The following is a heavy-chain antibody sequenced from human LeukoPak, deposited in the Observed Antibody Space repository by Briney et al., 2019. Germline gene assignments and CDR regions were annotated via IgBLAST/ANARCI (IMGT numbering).Heavy chain of an antibody. CDR3: ARCGYSYGTGYYFDY. D-gene: IGHD5-18*01. CDR2: IFHSGST. V-gene: IGHV4-59*01. J-gene: IGHJ4*02. Sequence: SETLSLTCTVSGGSISGYYWSWIRQPPGKGLDWIGFIFHSGSTNYNPSLKSRVTISLDTSKNQFSLKLSSVTAADTAMYYCARCGYSYGTGYYFDYWGQGTLVTVSS. CDR1: GGSISGYY.